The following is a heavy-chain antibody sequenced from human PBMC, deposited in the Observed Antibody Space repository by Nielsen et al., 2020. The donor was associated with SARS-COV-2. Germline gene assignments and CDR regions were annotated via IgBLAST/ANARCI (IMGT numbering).Heavy chain of an antibody. CDR3: ARGGYSGYDKNNWFDP. CDR1: GYTFTGYY. Sequence: ASVKVSCKASGYTFTGYYMHWVRQAPGQGLEWMGWINPNSGGTNYAQKFQGWVTMTRDTSISTAYMGLSRLRSDDTAVYYCARGGYSGYDKNNWFDPWGQGTLVTVSS. CDR2: INPNSGGT. J-gene: IGHJ5*02. V-gene: IGHV1-2*04. D-gene: IGHD5-12*01.